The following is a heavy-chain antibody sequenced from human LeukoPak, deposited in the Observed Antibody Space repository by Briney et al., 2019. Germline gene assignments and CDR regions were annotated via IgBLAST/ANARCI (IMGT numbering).Heavy chain of an antibody. J-gene: IGHJ4*02. CDR1: GFTFSSYW. Sequence: GGSLRLSCAASGFTFSSYWMSWVRQAPGKALEWVANIKQDGSEKYYVDSVKGRITISRDNAKNSLYLQMNSLRAEDTAVYYCARELNSGSYYWLGIWGYDYWGQGTLVTVSS. CDR3: ARELNSGSYYWLGIWGYDY. V-gene: IGHV3-7*01. CDR2: IKQDGSEK. D-gene: IGHD1-26*01.